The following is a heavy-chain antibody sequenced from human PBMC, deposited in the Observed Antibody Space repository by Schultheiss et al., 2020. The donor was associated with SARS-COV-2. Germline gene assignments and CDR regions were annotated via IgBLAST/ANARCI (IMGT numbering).Heavy chain of an antibody. CDR2: VSPDGSVT. J-gene: IGHJ4*02. CDR3: ARQGAAKFAAYS. V-gene: IGHV3-74*01. D-gene: IGHD6-13*01. Sequence: GESLKISCAASGFIFSNYWMHWVRQVPGKGLESVSHVSPDGSVTPYADFVKGRFTISRDNSKNTLYLQMDSLRVDDTAVYYCARQGAAKFAAYSWGRGTPVTVSS. CDR1: GFIFSNYW.